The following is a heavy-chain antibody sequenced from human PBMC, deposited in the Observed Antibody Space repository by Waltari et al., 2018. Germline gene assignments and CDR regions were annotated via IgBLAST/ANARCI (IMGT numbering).Heavy chain of an antibody. CDR2: IYSSGSA. D-gene: IGHD2-2*01. V-gene: IGHV4-59*01. Sequence: QVQLQESGPGLVKPSETLSLTCTVSGGSISTYYWSWIRQPPGKELEWIGYIYSSGSAYYSPSLKSRVTISVDTSKNQFSLKLNSVTAVDTAVYYCARTLPAVPHAFDFWGHGTMVTVSS. CDR1: GGSISTYY. J-gene: IGHJ3*01. CDR3: ARTLPAVPHAFDF.